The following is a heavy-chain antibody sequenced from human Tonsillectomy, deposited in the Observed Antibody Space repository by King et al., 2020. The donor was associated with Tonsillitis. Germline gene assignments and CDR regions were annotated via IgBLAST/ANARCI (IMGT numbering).Heavy chain of an antibody. D-gene: IGHD3-22*01. V-gene: IGHV4-59*01. CDR2: IYYSGST. CDR1: GGSISSYY. Sequence: VQLQESGPGLVKPSETLSLTCTVSGGSISSYYWSWIRQPPGKGLEWIGYIYYSGSTNYNPSLKSRVTISVDTPKNQFSLKLSDVTAADTAVYYCARGRRSDSGGYYKNLYWNYWGQGTLVTVSS. J-gene: IGHJ4*02. CDR3: ARGRRSDSGGYYKNLYWNY.